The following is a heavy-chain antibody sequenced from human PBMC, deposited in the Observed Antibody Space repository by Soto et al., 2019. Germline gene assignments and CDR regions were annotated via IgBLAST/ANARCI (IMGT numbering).Heavy chain of an antibody. CDR3: VTDTRGS. D-gene: IGHD3-3*01. V-gene: IGHV3-15*07. CDR1: GFTFYTAW. Sequence: EVQLVESGGDLVKPGGSLRLSCAASGFTFYTAWLNWVRQAPGKGLEWVGHIKSKNDGETTDYAAPVKGRFTISRDDAINPLYLQMNSLKADDTAVYYCVTDTRGSWCQGTLVTVSS. CDR2: IKSKNDGETT. J-gene: IGHJ5*02.